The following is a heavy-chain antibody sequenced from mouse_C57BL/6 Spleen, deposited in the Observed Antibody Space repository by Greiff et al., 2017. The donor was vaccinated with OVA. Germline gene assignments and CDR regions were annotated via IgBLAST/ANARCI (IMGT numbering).Heavy chain of an antibody. V-gene: IGHV1-39*01. D-gene: IGHD2-4*01. CDR2: INPNYGTT. J-gene: IGHJ2*01. Sequence: EVKVVESGPELVKPGASVKISCKASGYSFTDYNMNWVKQSNGKSLEWIGVINPNYGTTSYNQKFKGKATLTVAQSSSTAYMQLNSLTSEDSAVYDWERARDDDEGGAFDYWGQGTTLTVSS. CDR3: ERARDDDEGGAFDY. CDR1: GYSFTDYN.